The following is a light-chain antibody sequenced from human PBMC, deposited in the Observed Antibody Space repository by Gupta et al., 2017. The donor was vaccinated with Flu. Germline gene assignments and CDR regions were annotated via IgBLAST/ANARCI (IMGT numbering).Light chain of an antibody. J-gene: IGLJ2*01. V-gene: IGLV2-14*01. CDR3: SSYATRSTLV. CDR2: EVS. Sequence: QAALTQPASVAGPPGQAAAFSCTGTSSDVGGYNYVSWYQQHPGKAPNLMIFEVSNRPSGVSNRFSGSKSDNTASLTISGLQAEDDADYYCSSYATRSTLVFGGGTKVTVL. CDR1: SSDVGGYNY.